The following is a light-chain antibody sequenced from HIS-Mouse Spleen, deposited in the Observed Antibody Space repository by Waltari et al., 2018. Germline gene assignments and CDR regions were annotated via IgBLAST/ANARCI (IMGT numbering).Light chain of an antibody. CDR2: DVS. J-gene: IGLJ3*02. CDR1: SSDVGGYNY. Sequence: QSALTQPASVSGSPGQSITISCTGTSSDVGGYNYVSWYQQHPGKPPQLMIYDVSNRPSGVSNRFSGSKSGNTASLTISGLQAEDEADYYCSSYTSSSTLDWVFGGGTKLTVL. CDR3: SSYTSSSTLDWV. V-gene: IGLV2-14*03.